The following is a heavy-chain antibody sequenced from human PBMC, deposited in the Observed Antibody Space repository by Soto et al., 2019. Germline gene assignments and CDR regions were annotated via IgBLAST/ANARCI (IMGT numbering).Heavy chain of an antibody. J-gene: IGHJ4*02. CDR3: ARLDRVVAAVDY. D-gene: IGHD2-15*01. CDR2: IYYSGST. Sequence: SETQSLTCTFSGFSISSYYWSWIRQPPGKGLEWIGYIYYSGSTNYNPSLKSRVTISVDTSKNQFSLKLSSVTAADTAVYYCARLDRVVAAVDYWGQGTLVTVSS. CDR1: GFSISSYY. V-gene: IGHV4-59*01.